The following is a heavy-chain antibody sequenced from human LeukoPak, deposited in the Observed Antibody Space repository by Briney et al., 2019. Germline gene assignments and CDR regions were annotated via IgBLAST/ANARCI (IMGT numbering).Heavy chain of an antibody. CDR2: ISYDGSNK. CDR1: GFTFSDYY. D-gene: IGHD2-2*01. V-gene: IGHV3-30*18. Sequence: PGGSLRLSCAASGFTFSDYYMSWIRQAPGKGLEWVAVISYDGSNKYYADSVKGRFTISRDNSKNPLYLQMNSLRAEDTAVYYCAKDPIGYCSSTSCLGDNWFDPWGQGTLVTVSS. J-gene: IGHJ5*02. CDR3: AKDPIGYCSSTSCLGDNWFDP.